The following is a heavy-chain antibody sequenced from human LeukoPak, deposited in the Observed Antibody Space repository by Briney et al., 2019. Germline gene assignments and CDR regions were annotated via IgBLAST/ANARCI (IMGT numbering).Heavy chain of an antibody. Sequence: PGASLRLSCAASGFTFSSYSMNWVRQAPGKGLEWVSSISSNSSYIYYADSVKGRFTISRDNAKNSLYLQMNSLRAEDTAVYYCATDLGLGNWFDPWGQGTLVTVSS. V-gene: IGHV3-21*01. CDR1: GFTFSSYS. CDR3: ATDLGLGNWFDP. CDR2: ISSNSSYI. D-gene: IGHD6-19*01. J-gene: IGHJ5*02.